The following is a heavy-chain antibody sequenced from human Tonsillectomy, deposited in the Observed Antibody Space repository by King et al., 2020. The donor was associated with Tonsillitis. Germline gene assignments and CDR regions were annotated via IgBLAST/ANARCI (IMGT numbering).Heavy chain of an antibody. CDR2: FDPEDGET. Sequence: FQLVQSGAEVKKPGASVKVSCKVSGYTLTELAIHWVRQAPGKGLEWMGGFDPEDGETIYAQKFQGRLTMTEDTSTDTAYMELSSLTSEDTAVYFCATTGTTKHYYYYMDVWGKGTTVTVSS. D-gene: IGHD1-7*01. CDR3: ATTGTTKHYYYYMDV. V-gene: IGHV1-24*01. J-gene: IGHJ6*03. CDR1: GYTLTELA.